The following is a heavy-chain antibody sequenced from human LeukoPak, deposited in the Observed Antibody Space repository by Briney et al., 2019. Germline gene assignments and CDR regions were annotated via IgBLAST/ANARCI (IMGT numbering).Heavy chain of an antibody. CDR2: IKQNGREK. V-gene: IGHV3-7*01. J-gene: IGHJ4*02. CDR3: ARDLDPSSSPFPYYFDY. D-gene: IGHD6-6*01. CDR1: GFTLSTYS. Sequence: GGSLSLSCAASGFTLSTYSLNWVRQAPGKGLEWVANIKQNGREKYYVDSVKGRFTISRDNAKNSLYLQMNSLRAEDTAVYYCARDLDPSSSPFPYYFDYWGQGTLVTVSS.